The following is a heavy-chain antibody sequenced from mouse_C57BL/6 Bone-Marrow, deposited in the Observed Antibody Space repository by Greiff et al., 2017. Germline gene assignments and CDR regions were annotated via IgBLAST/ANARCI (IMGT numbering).Heavy chain of an antibody. CDR3: ARDPITTVVKGCAY. CDR2: ISDGGSYT. Sequence: EVNVVESGGGLVKPGGSLKLSCAASGFTFSSYAMSWVRQTPEKRLEWVATISDGGSYTYYPDNVKGRFTISRDNAKNNLYLQMSHLKSEDTAMYYCARDPITTVVKGCAYWGQGTLVTVSA. CDR1: GFTFSSYA. V-gene: IGHV5-4*01. J-gene: IGHJ3*01. D-gene: IGHD1-1*01.